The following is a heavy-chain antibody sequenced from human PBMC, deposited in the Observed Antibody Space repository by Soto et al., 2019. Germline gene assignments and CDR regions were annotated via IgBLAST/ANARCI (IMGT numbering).Heavy chain of an antibody. Sequence: QVQLVQSGAEVKKPGASVKVSCETSGYTFIIYGISWVRQAPGQGLEWLGWISGHSGNRKFAEKFQDRVTMTADTSTNTVYMELRRLRSDDTAVYYCVRDAFPTITAAGVRPGDVWGQGTTVTVS. V-gene: IGHV1-18*01. CDR1: GYTFIIYG. D-gene: IGHD6-13*01. J-gene: IGHJ6*02. CDR2: ISGHSGNR. CDR3: VRDAFPTITAAGVRPGDV.